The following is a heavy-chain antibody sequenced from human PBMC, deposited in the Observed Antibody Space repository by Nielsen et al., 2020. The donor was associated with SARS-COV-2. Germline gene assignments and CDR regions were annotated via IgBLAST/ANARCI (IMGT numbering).Heavy chain of an antibody. J-gene: IGHJ6*03. Sequence: ASVKVSCKASGYTFTSYGISWVRQAPGQGLEWMGWISAYNGNTNYAQKLQGRVTMTTDTSTSTVYMELSSLRSEDTAVYYCAREGYYSNYAFPVYYYYYYMDVWGKGTTVTVSS. D-gene: IGHD4-11*01. CDR3: AREGYYSNYAFPVYYYYYYMDV. V-gene: IGHV1-18*04. CDR2: ISAYNGNT. CDR1: GYTFTSYG.